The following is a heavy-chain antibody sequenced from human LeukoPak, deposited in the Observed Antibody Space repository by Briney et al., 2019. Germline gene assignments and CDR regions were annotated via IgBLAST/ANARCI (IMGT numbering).Heavy chain of an antibody. D-gene: IGHD6-19*01. Sequence: GESLKISCKGSGYSFPNYWIVWVRQMPGKGLEWMGIIYPGDSDTRYSPSFQGQVTISADKSISTAYLQWSSLKASDTAMYYCARRFSYSSGYEESGYWFDPWGQGTLVTVSS. CDR1: GYSFPNYW. J-gene: IGHJ5*02. V-gene: IGHV5-51*01. CDR3: ARRFSYSSGYEESGYWFDP. CDR2: IYPGDSDT.